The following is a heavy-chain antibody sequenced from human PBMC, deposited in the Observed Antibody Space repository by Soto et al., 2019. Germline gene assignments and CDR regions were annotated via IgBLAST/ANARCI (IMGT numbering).Heavy chain of an antibody. CDR2: IKQDGSEK. Sequence: GGSLRLSCAASGFTFSSYWMSWVRQAPGKGLEWVANIKQDGSEKYYVDSVKGRFTISRDNAKNSLYLQMNSLRAEDTAVYYCARGGGVTKYYFDYWGQGTLVTVSS. D-gene: IGHD4-17*01. J-gene: IGHJ4*02. CDR1: GFTFSSYW. V-gene: IGHV3-7*01. CDR3: ARGGGVTKYYFDY.